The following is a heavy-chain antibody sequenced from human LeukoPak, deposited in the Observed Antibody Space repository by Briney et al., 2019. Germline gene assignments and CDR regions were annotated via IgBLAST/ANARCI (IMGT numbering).Heavy chain of an antibody. CDR2: IYYSGST. CDR1: GGSISSYY. Sequence: TSETLSLTCTVSGGSISSYYWSWIRQPPGKGLEWIGYIYYSGSTNYNPSLKSRVTISVDTSKNQSSLKLSSVTAADTAVYYCARDLRYSSGWFHWFDPWGQGTLVTVSS. CDR3: ARDLRYSSGWFHWFDP. D-gene: IGHD6-19*01. J-gene: IGHJ5*02. V-gene: IGHV4-59*01.